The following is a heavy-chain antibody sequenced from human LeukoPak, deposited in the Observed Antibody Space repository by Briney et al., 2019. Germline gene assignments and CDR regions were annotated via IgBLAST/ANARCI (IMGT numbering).Heavy chain of an antibody. Sequence: ASVTVSCKASGYTFTDYYMHWVRQAPGQGLEWMGRINPNSDGTNYAQKFQGRVTMTRDTSISTAYMELSRLRSEDTAVYYCARGADIVVVPAPSYGMDVWGQGTTVTVSS. J-gene: IGHJ6*02. CDR2: INPNSDGT. CDR3: ARGADIVVVPAPSYGMDV. D-gene: IGHD2-2*01. CDR1: GYTFTDYY. V-gene: IGHV1-2*06.